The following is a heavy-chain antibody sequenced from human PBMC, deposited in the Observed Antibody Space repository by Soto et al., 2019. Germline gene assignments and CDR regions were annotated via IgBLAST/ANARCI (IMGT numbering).Heavy chain of an antibody. CDR2: ISSSGGSV. CDR3: ARGRSINTNMDY. D-gene: IGHD2-2*01. V-gene: IGHV3-21*01. J-gene: IGHJ4*02. Sequence: EVQLVESGGGLVKPEGSPRLSCAASGFTFSTYSMNWVRQAPGKGLEWISSISSSGGSVSYAESVKGRFTISRDNAKNSLYLQMDSLRAEDTAVYYCARGRSINTNMDYWGQGTLVTVSS. CDR1: GFTFSTYS.